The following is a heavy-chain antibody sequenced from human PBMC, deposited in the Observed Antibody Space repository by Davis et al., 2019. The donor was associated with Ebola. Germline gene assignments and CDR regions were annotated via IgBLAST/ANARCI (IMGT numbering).Heavy chain of an antibody. Sequence: MPSETLSLTCTVSGGSINSGSFSWNWIRQPPGRGLEWIGYIYHIGSPYYNPSPQSRVSMSVDRSKEQFSLELSSVTAADTAVYYCARDRYDCSGGSCYWEFDYWGQGTLVIVFS. J-gene: IGHJ4*02. CDR3: ARDRYDCSGGSCYWEFDY. V-gene: IGHV4-30-2*01. CDR1: GGSINSGSFS. D-gene: IGHD2-15*01. CDR2: IYHIGSP.